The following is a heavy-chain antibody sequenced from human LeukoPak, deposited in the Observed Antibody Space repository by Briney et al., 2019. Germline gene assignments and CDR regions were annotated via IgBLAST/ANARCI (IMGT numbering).Heavy chain of an antibody. CDR2: IIPIFGTA. Sequence: SVKVSCKASGGTFSSYAIRWVRQAPGQGLEWMGRIIPIFGTANYAQKFQGRVTITADESTSTAYMELSSLRSEDTAVYYCATKGIAADGTGYWGQRTLVTVSS. CDR1: GGTFSSYA. D-gene: IGHD6-13*01. V-gene: IGHV1-69*13. CDR3: ATKGIAADGTGY. J-gene: IGHJ4*02.